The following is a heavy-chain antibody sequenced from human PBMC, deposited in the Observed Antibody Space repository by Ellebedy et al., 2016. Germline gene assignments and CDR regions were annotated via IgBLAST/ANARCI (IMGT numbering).Heavy chain of an antibody. CDR3: ARGHGDYAYEAMAYWFDP. V-gene: IGHV1-69*10. J-gene: IGHJ5*02. D-gene: IGHD4-17*01. CDR1: GGTFSSYA. Sequence: ASVKVSCKASGGTFSSYAISWVRQAPGQGLEWMGGIIPILGIANYAQKFQGRVTITADKSTSTAYMELSSLRSEDTAVCYCARGHGDYAYEAMAYWFDPWGQGTLVTVSS. CDR2: IIPILGIA.